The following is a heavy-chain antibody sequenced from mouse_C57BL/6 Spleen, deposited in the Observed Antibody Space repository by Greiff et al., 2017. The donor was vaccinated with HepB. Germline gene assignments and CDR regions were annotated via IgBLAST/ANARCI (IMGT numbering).Heavy chain of an antibody. CDR2: IYPGDGDT. J-gene: IGHJ2*01. V-gene: IGHV1-82*01. CDR3: ARGFLYYFDY. CDR1: GYAFSSSW. Sequence: VQLQQSGPELVKPGASVKISCKASGYAFSSSWMNWVKQRPGKGLEWIGRIYPGDGDTNYNGKVKGKATLTADKSSSTAYMQLSSLTSEDSAVYFCARGFLYYFDYWGQGTTLTVSS.